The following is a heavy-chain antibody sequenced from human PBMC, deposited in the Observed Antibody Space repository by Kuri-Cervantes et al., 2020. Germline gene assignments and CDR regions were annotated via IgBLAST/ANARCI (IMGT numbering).Heavy chain of an antibody. J-gene: IGHJ2*01. CDR2: IKNKANSYTT. V-gene: IGHV3-72*01. Sequence: GGSLRLSCAASGFTFSDHYMDWVRQAPGKGLEWVGRIKNKANSYTTEYAASAKGRFTISRDDSKNSLYLQMNNLKTEDTAVYFCARDLRYPDXAAGYFDLWGRGTLVTVSS. CDR3: ARDLRYPDXAAGYFDL. D-gene: IGHD2-15*01. CDR1: GFTFSDHY.